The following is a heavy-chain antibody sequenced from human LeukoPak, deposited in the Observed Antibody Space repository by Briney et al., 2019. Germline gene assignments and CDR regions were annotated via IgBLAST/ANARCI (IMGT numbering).Heavy chain of an antibody. D-gene: IGHD3-16*01. Sequence: GGSLRLPCAASGFTFSSYAMHWVRQAPGKGLEWVAVISYDGSNKYYADSVKGRFTISRDNSKNTLYLQMNSLRAEDTAVYYCASLRTYYDYVWGSFDAFDIWGQGTMVTVSS. V-gene: IGHV3-30*04. J-gene: IGHJ3*02. CDR2: ISYDGSNK. CDR1: GFTFSSYA. CDR3: ASLRTYYDYVWGSFDAFDI.